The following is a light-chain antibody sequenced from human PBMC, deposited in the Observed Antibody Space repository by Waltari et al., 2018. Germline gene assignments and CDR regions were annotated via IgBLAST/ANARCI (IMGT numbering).Light chain of an antibody. CDR3: QQSYSTPHT. CDR1: QSISSY. J-gene: IGKJ5*01. CDR2: AAS. V-gene: IGKV1-39*01. Sequence: DIQMTQSPSSLSASVGDRVTITCRASQSISSYLNWYQQKPGKDPKLLIYAASSLQSGVPSRFGGSGSGTDFTLTISSLQPEDFATYYCQQSYSTPHTFGQGTRLEIK.